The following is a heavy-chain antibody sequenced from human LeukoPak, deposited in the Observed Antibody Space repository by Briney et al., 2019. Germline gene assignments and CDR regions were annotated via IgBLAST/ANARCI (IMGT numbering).Heavy chain of an antibody. V-gene: IGHV3-23*01. J-gene: IGHJ4*02. CDR3: AKDVLTMVRGVPYFDY. Sequence: GGSLRLSCAASGFRFITYAMSWVRQAPGKRLEWVSAISGSGGSTYYADSVKGRFTISRDNSKNTLYLQMNSLRAEDTAVYYCAKDVLTMVRGVPYFDYWGQGTLVTVSS. D-gene: IGHD3-10*01. CDR1: GFRFITYA. CDR2: ISGSGGST.